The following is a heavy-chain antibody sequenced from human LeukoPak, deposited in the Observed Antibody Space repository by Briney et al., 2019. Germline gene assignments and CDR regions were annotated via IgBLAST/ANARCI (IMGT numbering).Heavy chain of an antibody. D-gene: IGHD3-9*01. CDR3: ARDDILTGYSFDY. CDR1: GGSISSGDYY. Sequence: PSETLSLTCTVSGGSISSGDYYWSWIRQPPGTGLEWLGYIYYSGSTYYNPSLKSRVTISVGTSKNQFSLKLSSVTAADTAVYYCARDDILTGYSFDYWGQGTLVTVSS. CDR2: IYYSGST. V-gene: IGHV4-30-4*01. J-gene: IGHJ4*02.